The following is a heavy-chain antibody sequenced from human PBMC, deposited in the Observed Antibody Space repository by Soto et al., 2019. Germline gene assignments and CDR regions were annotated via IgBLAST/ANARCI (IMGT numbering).Heavy chain of an antibody. V-gene: IGHV1-69*02. J-gene: IGHJ2*01. CDR1: GGTFSSYT. CDR3: ARAQIGFNYWYFDL. Sequence: QVQLVQSGAEVKKPGSSVKVSCKASGGTFSSYTISWVRQAPGQGLEWMGRIIPILGIANYAQKFQGRVTITADKSTSTAYMELSSLRSGDTAVYYCARAQIGFNYWYFDLWGRGTLVTVSS. CDR2: IIPILGIA. D-gene: IGHD6-25*01.